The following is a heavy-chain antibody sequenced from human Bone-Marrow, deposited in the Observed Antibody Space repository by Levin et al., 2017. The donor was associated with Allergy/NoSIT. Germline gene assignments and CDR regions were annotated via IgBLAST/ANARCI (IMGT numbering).Heavy chain of an antibody. CDR1: GITFSDYS. CDR3: AKDYVWFGQYVGSFDR. CDR2: ISSGSRTI. D-gene: IGHD3-10*01. V-gene: IGHV3-48*01. J-gene: IGHJ4*02. Sequence: GGSLRLSCTVSGITFSDYSMNWVRWAPGKGLEWVSYISSGSRTIYYADSVKGRFTISRDNSKNTLYLQMNSLRPEDAALYYCAKDYVWFGQYVGSFDRWGQGTLVTVSS.